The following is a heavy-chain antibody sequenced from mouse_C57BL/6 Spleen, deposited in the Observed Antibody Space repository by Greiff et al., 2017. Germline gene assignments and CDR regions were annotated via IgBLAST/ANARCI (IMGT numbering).Heavy chain of an antibody. CDR2: IDPSDSET. V-gene: IGHV1-52*01. Sequence: LVESGAELVRPGSSVKLSCKASGYTFTSYWMHWVKPRPIQGLEWIGNIDPSDSETHYNQKFKGKSTLTVDKSSSTAYMQLSSLTSEDSAVYYCAREGGNYYGSSYEKDYWGQGTSVTVSS. CDR3: AREGGNYYGSSYEKDY. J-gene: IGHJ4*01. CDR1: GYTFTSYW. D-gene: IGHD1-1*01.